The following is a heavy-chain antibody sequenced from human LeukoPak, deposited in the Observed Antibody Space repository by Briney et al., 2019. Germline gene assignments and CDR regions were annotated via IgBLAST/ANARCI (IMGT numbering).Heavy chain of an antibody. V-gene: IGHV3-23*01. CDR2: ISGSGGST. D-gene: IGHD6-13*01. CDR1: GFTFSSYA. CDR3: AKGRYSSSWYGNWFDP. J-gene: IGHJ5*02. Sequence: GGSLRLSCVVSGFTFSSYAMSWVRQAPGKGLEWVSAISGSGGSTYYADSVKGRFTISRDNSKNTLYLQMNSLRAEDTAVYYCAKGRYSSSWYGNWFDPWGQGTLVTVSS.